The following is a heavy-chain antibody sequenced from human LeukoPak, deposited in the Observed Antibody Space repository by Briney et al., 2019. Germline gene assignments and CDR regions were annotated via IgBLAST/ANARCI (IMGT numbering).Heavy chain of an antibody. Sequence: GESLRLSCAASGFTFSSYAMSWVRQAPGKGLEWVSTITDSGGTTYYADSVKGRFTISRDNSKNTLYLQMNSLRDEDTAVYYCAKVPYSDYGAGRPPFMDVWGHGTTVAIYS. CDR3: AKVPYSDYGAGRPPFMDV. V-gene: IGHV3-23*01. J-gene: IGHJ6*02. CDR1: GFTFSSYA. CDR2: ITDSGGTT. D-gene: IGHD3-10*01.